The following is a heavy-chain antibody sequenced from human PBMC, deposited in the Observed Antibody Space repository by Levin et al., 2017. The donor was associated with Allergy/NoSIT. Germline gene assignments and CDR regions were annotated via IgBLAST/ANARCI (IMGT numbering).Heavy chain of an antibody. CDR2: ISSTDSTI. J-gene: IGHJ4*02. CDR3: ARQLGNFWSGYNYFDY. V-gene: IGHV3-48*03. Sequence: PGGSLRLSCAASGFTFSSYEMNWVRRAPGKGLEWVSYISSTDSTIYSADSVKGRFTISRDNAKNSLYLHMNSLRAEDTAVYYCARQLGNFWSGYNYFDYWGQGTLVTVSS. D-gene: IGHD3-3*01. CDR1: GFTFSSYE.